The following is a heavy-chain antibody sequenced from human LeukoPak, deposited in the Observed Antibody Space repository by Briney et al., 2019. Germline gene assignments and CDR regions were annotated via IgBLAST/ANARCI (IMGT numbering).Heavy chain of an antibody. Sequence: PSETLSLTCTVSDDSIRSGDYYWSGIRQSPGKGLEWIGYIYYSGSTNYSPSLKSRVVISVDTSKNQFSLRLSSVTAADTAVYYCVRGVWYGELPPDYWGQGNLVSVSS. J-gene: IGHJ4*02. D-gene: IGHD3-10*01. V-gene: IGHV4-30-4*01. CDR2: IYYSGST. CDR3: VRGVWYGELPPDY. CDR1: DDSIRSGDYY.